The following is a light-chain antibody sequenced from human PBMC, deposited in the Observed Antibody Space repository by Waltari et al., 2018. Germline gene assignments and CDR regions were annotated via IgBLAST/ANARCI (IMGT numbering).Light chain of an antibody. J-gene: IGLJ3*02. Sequence: QSALTQPASVSGSPGQSITISCTGTSSDVGGYNYVPWYQQHPGKAPKLMIYEVSNRPSGVSNRFSGSKSGNTASLTISGLQAEDEADYYCSSYTSSSTWVFGGVTKLTVL. CDR3: SSYTSSSTWV. V-gene: IGLV2-14*01. CDR1: SSDVGGYNY. CDR2: EVS.